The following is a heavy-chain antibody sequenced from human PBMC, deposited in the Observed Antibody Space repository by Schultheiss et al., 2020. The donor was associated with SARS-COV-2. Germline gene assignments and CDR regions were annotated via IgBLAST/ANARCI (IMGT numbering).Heavy chain of an antibody. CDR1: GFTFSNAW. Sequence: SCAASGFTFSNAWMNWVRQAPGKGLEWVAVISYDGSNKYYADSVKGRFTISRDNSKNTLYLQMNSLRAEDTAVYYCARGPGGYCSGGSCYSGYYYYGMDVWGQGTTVTVSS. J-gene: IGHJ6*02. CDR2: ISYDGSNK. CDR3: ARGPGGYCSGGSCYSGYYYYGMDV. D-gene: IGHD2-15*01. V-gene: IGHV3-30-3*01.